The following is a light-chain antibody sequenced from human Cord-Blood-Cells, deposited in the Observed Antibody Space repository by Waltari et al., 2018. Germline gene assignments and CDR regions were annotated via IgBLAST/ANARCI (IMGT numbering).Light chain of an antibody. Sequence: DLQMTQSPSSLSASVGDRVTITCQASQDISNYLNWYQQKPGKAPKLLIYDASNLETGVPSRFSGSGSGTDFTFTISSLQPEDIATYYCQQYDNPPPLTFGGGTKVGIK. CDR1: QDISNY. J-gene: IGKJ4*01. CDR2: DAS. V-gene: IGKV1-33*01. CDR3: QQYDNPPPLT.